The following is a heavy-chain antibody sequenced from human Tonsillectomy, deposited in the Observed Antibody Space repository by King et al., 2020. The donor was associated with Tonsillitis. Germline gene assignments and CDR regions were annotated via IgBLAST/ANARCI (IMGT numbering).Heavy chain of an antibody. V-gene: IGHV3-15*05. J-gene: IGHJ1*01. CDR3: AYIRDPISWSLGS. D-gene: IGHD6-13*01. Sequence: DVQLVESGGDLIKPGGSLRLSCVVSGLKFIDAWMAWVRQTPDKGLEWVGRIKSNLAGGTTDVAAPVKGRFIVSRDDSRNTIYLQMNSLKTEDTAVYYCAYIRDPISWSLGSWGLGTLVTVSS. CDR1: GLKFIDAW. CDR2: IKSNLAGGTT.